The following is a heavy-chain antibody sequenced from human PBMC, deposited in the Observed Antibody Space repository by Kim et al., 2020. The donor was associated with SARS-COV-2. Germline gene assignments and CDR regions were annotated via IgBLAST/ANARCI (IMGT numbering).Heavy chain of an antibody. D-gene: IGHD3-22*01. CDR3: AKDRIRDGHYEIDY. Sequence: ADSVRGRATISKDKSENKLYLQMNSLRVEDTAVYFCAKDRIRDGHYEIDYWGQGTLVTVSS. J-gene: IGHJ4*02. V-gene: IGHV3-33*03.